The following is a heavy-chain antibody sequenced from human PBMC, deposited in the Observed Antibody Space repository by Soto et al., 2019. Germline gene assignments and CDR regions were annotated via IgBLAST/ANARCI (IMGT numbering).Heavy chain of an antibody. J-gene: IGHJ4*02. V-gene: IGHV3-15*07. CDR2: IKSETDGGTT. CDR1: GFSFTSAW. Sequence: EVQLVKAGGGLVEPGGSLGLSCTASGFSFTSAWMNWVRQAPGKGLEWVRRIKSETDGGTTAFTAPVKNRSTISRNDAENTVSQHMNSLITENTDLYYCIGQITIYGLVLMYWGQGTPVTVSS. CDR3: IGQITIYGLVLMY. D-gene: IGHD3-3*01.